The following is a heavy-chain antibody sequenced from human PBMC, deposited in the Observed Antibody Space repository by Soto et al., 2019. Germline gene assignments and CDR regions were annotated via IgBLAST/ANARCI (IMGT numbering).Heavy chain of an antibody. D-gene: IGHD3-22*01. CDR1: GFTFSSYA. Sequence: GGSLRLSCAASGFTFSSYAMSWVRQSPGKGLEWISVTSGSGGSTYYADSVKGRFTLSRDNSKNTLYLQMNSLRAEDTAVYYCAKHEGYYDSSGPTDYWGQGTLVTVSS. CDR2: TSGSGGST. J-gene: IGHJ4*02. CDR3: AKHEGYYDSSGPTDY. V-gene: IGHV3-23*01.